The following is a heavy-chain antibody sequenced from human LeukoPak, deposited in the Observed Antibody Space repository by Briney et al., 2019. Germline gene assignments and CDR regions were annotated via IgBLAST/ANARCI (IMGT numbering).Heavy chain of an antibody. CDR2: ISSSSSYI. J-gene: IGHJ4*02. Sequence: GGSLRLSCAASGFTFSSYSMNWVRQAPGKGLEWVSSISSSSSYIYYADSVKGRFTISRDNAKNSLYLQMNSLRAEDTAVYYCAREPLLIYSSGWYYFDYWGQGTLVTVSS. V-gene: IGHV3-21*01. CDR3: AREPLLIYSSGWYYFDY. CDR1: GFTFSSYS. D-gene: IGHD6-19*01.